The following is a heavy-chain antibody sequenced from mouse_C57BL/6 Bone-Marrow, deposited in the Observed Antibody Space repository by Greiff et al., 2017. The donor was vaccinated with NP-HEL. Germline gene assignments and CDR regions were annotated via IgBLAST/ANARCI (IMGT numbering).Heavy chain of an antibody. CDR2: IYWDDDK. CDR3: ARREGQGPDYAMDY. D-gene: IGHD3-3*01. CDR1: GFSLSTSGMG. V-gene: IGHV8-12*01. J-gene: IGHJ4*01. Sequence: QVTLKVSGPGILQSSQTLSLTCSFSGFSLSTSGMGVSWIRQPSGKGLEWLAHIYWDDDKRSTPSLKSRLTISKDTSRNQVYLKITSVDTADTATYYCARREGQGPDYAMDYWGQGTSVTVSS.